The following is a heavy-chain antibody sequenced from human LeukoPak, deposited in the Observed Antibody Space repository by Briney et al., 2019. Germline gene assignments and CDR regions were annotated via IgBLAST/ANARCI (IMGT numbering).Heavy chain of an antibody. V-gene: IGHV4-39*01. CDR3: ARHSSQRPYYDYIWGSYRNHDAFDI. D-gene: IGHD3-16*02. CDR2: IYYSGST. CDR1: GGSISSSSYY. J-gene: IGHJ3*02. Sequence: SETLSLTCTVSGGSISSSSYYWGWIRQPPGKGLEWIGSIYYSGSTYYNPSLKSRVTISVDTSKNQFSLKLSSVTAADTAAYYCARHSSQRPYYDYIWGSYRNHDAFDIWGQGTMVTVSS.